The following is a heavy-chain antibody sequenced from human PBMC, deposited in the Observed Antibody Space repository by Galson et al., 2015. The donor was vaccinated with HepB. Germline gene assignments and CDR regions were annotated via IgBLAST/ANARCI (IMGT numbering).Heavy chain of an antibody. CDR3: AREVEGVAAAGTVDY. Sequence: SVKVSCKASGYTFTSYGISWVRQAPGQGLEWMGWISAYNDNTNYVQKFQGRVTMTTDTSTSTAYMELSSLRSDDTAVYYCAREVEGVAAAGTVDYWGQGTLVTVSS. CDR2: ISAYNDNT. J-gene: IGHJ4*02. V-gene: IGHV1-18*01. D-gene: IGHD6-13*01. CDR1: GYTFTSYG.